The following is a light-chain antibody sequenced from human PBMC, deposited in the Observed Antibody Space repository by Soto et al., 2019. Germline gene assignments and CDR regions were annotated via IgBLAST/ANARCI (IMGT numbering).Light chain of an antibody. J-gene: IGKJ5*01. CDR1: QRVYST. V-gene: IGKV3-15*01. CDR3: QQYNNWPPNT. Sequence: EILMTQSPDTLSVSPVESATLSCRAGQRVYSTLAWYQQRPGQAPRLLIYGASTRAAGVPARFSGRGSGTEFTLTIHSLQSEDFAVYYWQQYNNWPPNTLGQGTRLEI. CDR2: GAS.